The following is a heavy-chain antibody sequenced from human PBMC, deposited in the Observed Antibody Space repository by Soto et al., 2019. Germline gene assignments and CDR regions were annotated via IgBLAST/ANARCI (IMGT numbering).Heavy chain of an antibody. CDR3: ASQHRSSWPHYYYYGMDV. CDR1: GDSVSSNSAA. CDR2: TYYRSKWYN. J-gene: IGHJ6*02. V-gene: IGHV6-1*01. Sequence: SQTLSLTCAISGDSVSSNSAAWNWIRQSPSRGLEWLGRTYYRSKWYNDYAVSVKSRITINPDTSKNQFSLQLNSVTPEDTAVYYCASQHRSSWPHYYYYGMDVWGQGTTVTVSS. D-gene: IGHD6-13*01.